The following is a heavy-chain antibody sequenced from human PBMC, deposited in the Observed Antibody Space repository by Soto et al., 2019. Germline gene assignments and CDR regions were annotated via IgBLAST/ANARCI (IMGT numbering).Heavy chain of an antibody. V-gene: IGHV4-31*03. J-gene: IGHJ3*02. D-gene: IGHD3-3*01. CDR3: ARGELALRFALDI. Sequence: QVQLQESGPGLVKPSQTLSLTCTVSGGSFSSGGYYWTWIRQHPGKGLEWIGYIYYSGSTYYNPSLKSRVTISVATSKNQFSLRLSSVTAADTAVYYCARGELALRFALDIWGQGTMVTVS. CDR1: GGSFSSGGYY. CDR2: IYYSGST.